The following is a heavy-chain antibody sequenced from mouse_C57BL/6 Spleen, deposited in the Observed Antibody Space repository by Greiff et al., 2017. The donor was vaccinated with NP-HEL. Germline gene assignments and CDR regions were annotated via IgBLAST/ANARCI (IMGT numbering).Heavy chain of an antibody. D-gene: IGHD2-1*01. V-gene: IGHV14-4*01. J-gene: IGHJ3*01. CDR2: IDPENGDT. CDR1: GFNIKDDY. Sequence: EVQLQQSGAELVRPGASVKLSCTASGFNIKDDYMHWVKQRPEQGLEWIGWIDPENGDTEYASKFQGKATITADTSSNTAYLQLSSLTSEDTAVYYCTTIYYGNPVAYWGQGTLVTVSA. CDR3: TTIYYGNPVAY.